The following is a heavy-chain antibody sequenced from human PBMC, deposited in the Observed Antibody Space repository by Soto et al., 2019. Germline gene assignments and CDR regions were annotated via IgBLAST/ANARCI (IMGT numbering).Heavy chain of an antibody. J-gene: IGHJ6*02. D-gene: IGHD5-18*01. Sequence: GESLKISCKGSGYSFTSYWIGWVRQMPGKGLEWMGIIYPGDSDTRYSPSFQGQVTISADKSISTAYLQWSSLKASDTAVYYCARSGYSYGPRDYYYGMDVWGQGTTVTVSS. CDR2: IYPGDSDT. V-gene: IGHV5-51*01. CDR3: ARSGYSYGPRDYYYGMDV. CDR1: GYSFTSYW.